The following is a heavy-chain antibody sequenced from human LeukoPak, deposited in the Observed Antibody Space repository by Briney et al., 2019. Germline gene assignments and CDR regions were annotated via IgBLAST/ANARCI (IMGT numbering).Heavy chain of an antibody. CDR3: ARRPLKYYYGSGSYYHFDY. CDR2: INHSGST. J-gene: IGHJ4*02. D-gene: IGHD3-10*01. V-gene: IGHV4-34*01. Sequence: SETLSLTCTVSGGSISSYYWSWIRQPPGKGLEWIGEINHSGSTNYNPSLKSRVTISVDTSKNQFSLKLSSVTAADTAVYYCARRPLKYYYGSGSYYHFDYWGQGTLATVSS. CDR1: GGSISSYY.